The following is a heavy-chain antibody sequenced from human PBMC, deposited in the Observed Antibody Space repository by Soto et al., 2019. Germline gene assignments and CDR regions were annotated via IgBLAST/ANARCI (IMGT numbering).Heavy chain of an antibody. Sequence: QVQLQQWGAGLLKPSETLSLTCAVYGGSFRGYYWSWIRQPPGKGLEWIGEINHRGSTNYNPSVKSRVPISVDTYKNQFSLKLNSVTAADTAVYYCARGSRVKIPAASGRDYYYHGLDVWGQGTEVTVSS. CDR3: ARGSRVKIPAASGRDYYYHGLDV. J-gene: IGHJ6*02. V-gene: IGHV4-34*01. D-gene: IGHD6-25*01. CDR2: INHRGST. CDR1: GGSFRGYY.